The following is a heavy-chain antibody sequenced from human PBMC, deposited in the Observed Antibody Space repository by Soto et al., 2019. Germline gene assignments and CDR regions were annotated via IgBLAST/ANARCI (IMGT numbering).Heavy chain of an antibody. D-gene: IGHD3-16*01. CDR2: IIGSGGRT. Sequence: EVQLLESGGGLVQPGGSLRLSCAASGFTFSSYAMSWVRQAPGKGLEWVSAIIGSGGRTYYADSVKGRFTISRDNSKNTLYLQMNSLRVEDTAVYYCAKARIMVSTTFWGMDVWGQGTTVTVSS. CDR1: GFTFSSYA. J-gene: IGHJ6*02. CDR3: AKARIMVSTTFWGMDV. V-gene: IGHV3-23*01.